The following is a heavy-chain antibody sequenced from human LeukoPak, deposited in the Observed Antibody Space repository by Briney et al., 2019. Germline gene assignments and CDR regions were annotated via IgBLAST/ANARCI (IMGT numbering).Heavy chain of an antibody. V-gene: IGHV4-38-2*01. J-gene: IGHJ3*02. CDR1: GYSISSGYY. CDR2: IYHSGST. CDR3: ARQLLGYYDFWSGCYTGGAFDI. D-gene: IGHD3-3*01. Sequence: SETLSLTCAVSGYSISSGYYCGWIRQPPGKGLEWIGSIYHSGSTYYNPSLKSRVTISVDTSKNQFSLKLSSVTAADTAVYYCARQLLGYYDFWSGCYTGGAFDIWGQGTMVTVSS.